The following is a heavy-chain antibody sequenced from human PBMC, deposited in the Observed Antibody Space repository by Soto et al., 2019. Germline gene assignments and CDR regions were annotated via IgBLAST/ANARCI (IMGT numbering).Heavy chain of an antibody. Sequence: QVQLVESGGGLVKPGGSLRLSCAASGFIFGDFYMTWIRQAPGKGLEWVSEISSTSRYTNYADSVKGRFTVSRENANNTLYLEMNSLRAEDTAVYFCARDRDTYGHGFFDYWGQGALVTVSS. CDR3: ARDRDTYGHGFFDY. CDR2: ISSTSRYT. CDR1: GFIFGDFY. J-gene: IGHJ4*02. D-gene: IGHD5-18*01. V-gene: IGHV3-11*05.